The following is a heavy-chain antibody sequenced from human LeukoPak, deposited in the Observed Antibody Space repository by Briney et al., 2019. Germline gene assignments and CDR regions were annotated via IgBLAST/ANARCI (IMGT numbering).Heavy chain of an antibody. Sequence: GASVKVSCKASGYRFTDDYMHWVRHAPGQGLEFMGWINPDSGFTNYAQKFKGRVTLTRDTSISTAYLEVGSLTSDDTAVYYCAPTAEAYTSWWKVWGQGTLVTVSS. CDR3: APTAEAYTSWWKV. CDR1: GYRFTDDY. D-gene: IGHD3-16*01. CDR2: INPDSGFT. J-gene: IGHJ4*02. V-gene: IGHV1-2*02.